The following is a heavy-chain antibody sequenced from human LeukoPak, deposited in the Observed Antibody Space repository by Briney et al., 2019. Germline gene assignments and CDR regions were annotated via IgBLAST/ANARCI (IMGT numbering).Heavy chain of an antibody. Sequence: ASVKVSCKASGYTFTSYDINRVRQATGQGLEWMGWMNPNSGNTGYAQKFQGRVTMTRNTSISTAYMELSSLRSEDTAVYYCARGDTMVRGAIPYYYMDVWGKGTTVTVSS. CDR1: GYTFTSYD. V-gene: IGHV1-8*01. CDR2: MNPNSGNT. CDR3: ARGDTMVRGAIPYYYMDV. J-gene: IGHJ6*03. D-gene: IGHD3-10*01.